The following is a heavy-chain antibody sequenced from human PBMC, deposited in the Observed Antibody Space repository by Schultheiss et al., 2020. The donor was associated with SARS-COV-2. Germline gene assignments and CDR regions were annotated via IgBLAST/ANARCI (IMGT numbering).Heavy chain of an antibody. D-gene: IGHD3-22*01. Sequence: SETLSLTCAVSGGSISSGSYYWSWIRQPAGKGLEWIGRIYYSGSTNYNPSLKSRVTISVDTSKNQFSLKLSSVTAADTAVYYCARTLRSGNYIFDYWGQGTLVTVSS. J-gene: IGHJ4*02. V-gene: IGHV4-61*10. CDR2: IYYSGST. CDR3: ARTLRSGNYIFDY. CDR1: GGSISSGSYY.